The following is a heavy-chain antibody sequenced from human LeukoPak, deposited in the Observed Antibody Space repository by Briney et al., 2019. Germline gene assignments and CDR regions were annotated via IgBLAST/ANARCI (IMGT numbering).Heavy chain of an antibody. D-gene: IGHD4-23*01. V-gene: IGHV4-39*01. CDR2: IYYTGST. CDR1: GGSISSSSYY. CDR3: ARLHYGGNYGYYYYYMDV. Sequence: PSETLSLTCTVSGGSISSSSYYWGRIRQPPGKGLEWIGSIYYTGSTYYNPSLKSRVTISVDTSKNQFSLKLSSVTAADTAVYYCARLHYGGNYGYYYYYMDVWGKGTTVTISS. J-gene: IGHJ6*03.